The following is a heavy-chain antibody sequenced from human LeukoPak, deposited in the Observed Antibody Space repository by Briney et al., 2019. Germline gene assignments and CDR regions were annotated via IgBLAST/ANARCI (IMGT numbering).Heavy chain of an antibody. D-gene: IGHD3-10*01. V-gene: IGHV3-53*01. CDR1: GFTFSSYW. J-gene: IGHJ4*02. CDR3: ARTLLWFGEPAYFDY. Sequence: PGGSLRLSCAASGFTFSSYWMSWVRQAPGKGLEWVSVIYSGGSTYYADSVKGRFTISRDNSKNTLYLQMNSLRAEDTAVYYCARTLLWFGEPAYFDYWGQGTLVTVSS. CDR2: IYSGGST.